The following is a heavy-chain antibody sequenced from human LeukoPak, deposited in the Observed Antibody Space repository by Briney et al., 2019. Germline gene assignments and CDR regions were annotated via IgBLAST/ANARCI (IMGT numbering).Heavy chain of an antibody. CDR1: GYTFSNYG. Sequence: GASVKASCKASGYTFSNYGISWVRQAPGQGLERMGWISGYNGYTHYAQKLQRRVTMNTDTPTSTAYMELRSLRSDDTAVHFCARGGHRVHDYGGNSGDYWGQGTLVTVSS. CDR2: ISGYNGYT. V-gene: IGHV1-18*01. CDR3: ARGGHRVHDYGGNSGDY. D-gene: IGHD4-23*01. J-gene: IGHJ4*02.